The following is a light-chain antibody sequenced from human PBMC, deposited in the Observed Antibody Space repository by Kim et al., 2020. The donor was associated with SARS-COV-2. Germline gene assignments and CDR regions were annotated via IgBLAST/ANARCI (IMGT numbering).Light chain of an antibody. CDR2: SNS. CDR1: KSNTGSNS. Sequence: GRRVTISCPGSKSNTGSNSVSWFQQLPGTAPKLLIYSNSQRPSGVPDRFSGSTSGTSASLAISGLQSEDETDYYCAAWDDSLKGVVFGGGTQLTVL. V-gene: IGLV1-44*01. CDR3: AAWDDSLKGVV. J-gene: IGLJ2*01.